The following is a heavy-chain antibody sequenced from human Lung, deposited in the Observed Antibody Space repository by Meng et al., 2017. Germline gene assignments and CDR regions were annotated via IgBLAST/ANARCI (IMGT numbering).Heavy chain of an antibody. V-gene: IGHV4-39*01. CDR1: GGSIGSSSYY. CDR2: IYYTGST. CDR3: ARVGYYYDSGGYYGIDY. Sequence: QLQLQESGPGLVKPSETLSLTCTVSGGSIGSSSYYWGWIRQPPGKGLEWIGSIYYTGSTYYNPSLKSRATISVDTSKNQFSLKLSSVTAADTAVFYCARVGYYYDSGGYYGIDYWGQGTLVTVSS. J-gene: IGHJ4*02. D-gene: IGHD3-22*01.